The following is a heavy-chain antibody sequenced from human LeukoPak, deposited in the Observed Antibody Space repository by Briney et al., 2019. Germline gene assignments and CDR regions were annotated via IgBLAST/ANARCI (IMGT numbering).Heavy chain of an antibody. J-gene: IGHJ4*02. CDR3: ARDGGFCTNGVCFFDF. CDR2: IREDGRTT. Sequence: GGSLRLSCAASGFTFDDYAMHWVRQAPGKGLEWVSLIREDGRTTYYVDSVKGRFAISRDNAKNTLFLQMNSLRAEDTAVYYCARDGGFCTNGVCFFDFWGQGTLVTVSS. CDR1: GFTFDDYA. V-gene: IGHV3-43*02. D-gene: IGHD2-8*01.